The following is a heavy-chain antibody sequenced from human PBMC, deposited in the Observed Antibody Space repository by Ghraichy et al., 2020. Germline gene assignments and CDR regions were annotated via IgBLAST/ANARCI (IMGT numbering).Heavy chain of an antibody. J-gene: IGHJ5*02. Sequence: GGSLRLSCAASGFSFSSYAMSWVRQAPGKGLEWVSAINDDGGRYGGRTYYADSVKGRFTISRDNSKSSLYLQMNSLRVEDTAVYYCARGYGSGRNWFDPWGQGTLVTVSS. D-gene: IGHD3-10*01. V-gene: IGHV3-23*01. CDR1: GFSFSSYA. CDR3: ARGYGSGRNWFDP. CDR2: INDDGGRYGGRT.